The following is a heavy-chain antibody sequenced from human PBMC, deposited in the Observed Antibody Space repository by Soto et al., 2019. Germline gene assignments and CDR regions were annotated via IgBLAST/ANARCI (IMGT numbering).Heavy chain of an antibody. CDR2: ISGSGGTV. D-gene: IGHD3-10*01. CDR1: GFTFSNYE. Sequence: EVQLVESGGGLVQHGGSLRLSCAASGFTFSNYEMNWVRQAPGKGLEWVSYISGSGGTVYYADSVKGRFTISRDNAKKSLYLQMNSLRAEDTAVYYCARDFYYGSGRFDYWGQGTLVTVSS. V-gene: IGHV3-48*03. J-gene: IGHJ4*02. CDR3: ARDFYYGSGRFDY.